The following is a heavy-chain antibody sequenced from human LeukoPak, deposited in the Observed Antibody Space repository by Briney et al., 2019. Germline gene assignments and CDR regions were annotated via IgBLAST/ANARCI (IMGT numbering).Heavy chain of an antibody. CDR3: ARGPNSNWSGLDF. D-gene: IGHD6-6*01. V-gene: IGHV4-34*01. J-gene: IGHJ4*02. Sequence: SETLSLTCAVYGGSFNDFYGSWIRQSPGKGLEWIGEISQSGRTNYNPSLRSRVTISIDTSKNQFSLKLNSVTAADTAVYYCARGPNSNWSGLDFWGQGTLLTVSS. CDR1: GGSFNDFY. CDR2: ISQSGRT.